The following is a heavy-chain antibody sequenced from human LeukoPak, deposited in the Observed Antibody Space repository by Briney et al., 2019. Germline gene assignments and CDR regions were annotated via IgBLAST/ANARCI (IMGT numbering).Heavy chain of an antibody. CDR3: ARHEQGWYFDL. J-gene: IGHJ2*01. CDR1: GGSINNSY. V-gene: IGHV4-59*08. CDR2: IYYSGST. D-gene: IGHD1/OR15-1a*01. Sequence: SETLSLTCIVSGGSINNSYWTWIRQPPGKGLEWIGHIYYSGSTNYSPSLKSRVTISVDTSKNQFSLKLSSVTAADTAVYYCARHEQGWYFDLWGRGTLVTVSS.